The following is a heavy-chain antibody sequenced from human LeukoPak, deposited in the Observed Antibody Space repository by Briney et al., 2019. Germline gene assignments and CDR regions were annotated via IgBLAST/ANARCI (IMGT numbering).Heavy chain of an antibody. CDR3: AKHEGSYYDKSGYTFDF. Sequence: SETLSLTCSVSTGSVNSGVYYWGWVRQPPGKGLEWIGSIHSSGNSYCIPSLKSRVTLSVDTSKNQFSLKLSSVTAADRAVYYCAKHEGSYYDKSGYTFDFWGLGTLVTVSS. J-gene: IGHJ4*02. CDR1: TGSVNSGVYY. V-gene: IGHV4-39*01. D-gene: IGHD3-22*01. CDR2: IHSSGNS.